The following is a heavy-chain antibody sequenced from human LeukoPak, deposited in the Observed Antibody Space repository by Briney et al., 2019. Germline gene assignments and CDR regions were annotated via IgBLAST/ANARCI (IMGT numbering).Heavy chain of an antibody. CDR1: GGSFSGYY. J-gene: IGHJ4*02. D-gene: IGHD3/OR15-3a*01. V-gene: IGHV4-34*01. CDR2: INHSGST. CDR3: AARTGSHFG. Sequence: SETLSLTCAVYGGSFSGYYWSWIRQPPGEGLEWIGEINHSGSTNYNPSLKSRVTISGDTSKNQFSLKLSSVTAADTAVYYCAARTGSHFGWGQGTLVTVSS.